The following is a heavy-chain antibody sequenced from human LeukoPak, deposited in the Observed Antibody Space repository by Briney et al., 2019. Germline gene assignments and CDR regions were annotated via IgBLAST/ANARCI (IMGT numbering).Heavy chain of an antibody. CDR2: IWYDGSNK. CDR1: GFTFSSYG. V-gene: IGHV3-33*01. J-gene: IGHJ4*02. Sequence: PGGSLRLSCAASGFTFSSYGMHWVRQAPGKGLEWVAVIWYDGSNKYYADSVKGRFTISRDNPKNTLYLQMNSLRAEDTAVYYCARDPNWNYFDYWGQGALVTVSS. CDR3: ARDPNWNYFDY. D-gene: IGHD1-20*01.